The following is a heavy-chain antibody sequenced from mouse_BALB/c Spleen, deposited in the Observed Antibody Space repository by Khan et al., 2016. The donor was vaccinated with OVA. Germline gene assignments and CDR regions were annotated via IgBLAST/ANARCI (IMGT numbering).Heavy chain of an antibody. J-gene: IGHJ4*01. Sequence: QLEESGPGLVKPSQSLSLTCTVTGYSITSAYAWSWIRQFPGNKLEWMGYISYSGSTNYNPSLKSRISVTRDTSKNQFFLQLNSVTTEDTATXCCARLNYYGYAMDDWGQGTSVTVSS. CDR1: GYSITSAYA. CDR3: ARLNYYGYAMDD. V-gene: IGHV3-2*02. CDR2: ISYSGST. D-gene: IGHD1-1*01.